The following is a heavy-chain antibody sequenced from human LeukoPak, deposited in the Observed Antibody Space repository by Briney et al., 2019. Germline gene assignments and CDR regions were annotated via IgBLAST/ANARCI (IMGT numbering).Heavy chain of an antibody. CDR3: AKADDFWSGYYSYFDY. D-gene: IGHD3-3*01. CDR2: ISGSGGST. CDR1: GFTFSSYA. Sequence: GGPLRLSCAASGFTFSSYAMSWVRQAPGKGLEWVSAISGSGGSTYYADSVKGRFTISRDNSKNTLYLQMNSLRAEDTAVYYCAKADDFWSGYYSYFDYWGQGTLVTVSS. V-gene: IGHV3-23*01. J-gene: IGHJ4*02.